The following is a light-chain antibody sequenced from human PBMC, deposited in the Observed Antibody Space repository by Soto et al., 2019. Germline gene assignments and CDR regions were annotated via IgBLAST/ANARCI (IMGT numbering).Light chain of an antibody. V-gene: IGLV1-40*01. J-gene: IGLJ2*01. CDR3: VYFDRSLSVV. Sequence: QSVLTQPPSVSGAPGQRVTISCTGSSSNIGAGYDVHWYQQLPGRAPKLLIYGNTNRPSGVPDRFSDSNSGTSASLAITGLQAEDDAYYYCVYFDRSLSVVFGGGTKVTV. CDR1: SSNIGAGYD. CDR2: GNT.